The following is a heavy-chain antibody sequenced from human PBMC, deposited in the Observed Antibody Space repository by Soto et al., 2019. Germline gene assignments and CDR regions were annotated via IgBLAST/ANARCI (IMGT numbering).Heavy chain of an antibody. Sequence: GGSLRLSCAASGFTFSSYSMNWVRQAPGKGLEWVSSISSSSSYIYYADSVKGRFTISRDNAKNSLYLQMNSLRAEDTAVYYCARVRTTVTTRPKGYYMDVWGKGTTVTVSS. J-gene: IGHJ6*03. V-gene: IGHV3-21*01. CDR1: GFTFSSYS. CDR3: ARVRTTVTTRPKGYYMDV. CDR2: ISSSSSYI. D-gene: IGHD4-4*01.